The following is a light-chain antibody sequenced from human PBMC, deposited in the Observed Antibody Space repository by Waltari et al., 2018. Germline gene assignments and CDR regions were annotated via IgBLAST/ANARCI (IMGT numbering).Light chain of an antibody. J-gene: IGLJ2*01. V-gene: IGLV2-14*01. CDR3: SSYTSSSTPCV. Sequence: QSALTQPASVSGSPGQSITISCTGTSSDVGGYNYVSWYQPHPGKAPKLMIYEVSNRPSGVSNRCSGSKYGNTASLTSSGLQAEDEADYYCSSYTSSSTPCVFGGGTKLTVL. CDR2: EVS. CDR1: SSDVGGYNY.